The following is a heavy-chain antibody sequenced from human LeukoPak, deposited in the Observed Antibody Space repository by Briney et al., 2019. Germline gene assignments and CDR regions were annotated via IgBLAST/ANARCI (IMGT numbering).Heavy chain of an antibody. J-gene: IGHJ4*02. V-gene: IGHV3-21*01. Sequence: GGSLRLSCAASGFTVSSNYMSWVRQAPGKGLEWVSSISSSSSYIYYADSVKGRFTISRDNAKNSLYLQMNSLRAEGTAVYYCARDRYFDYWGQGTLVTVSS. CDR3: ARDRYFDY. CDR2: ISSSSSYI. CDR1: GFTVSSNY.